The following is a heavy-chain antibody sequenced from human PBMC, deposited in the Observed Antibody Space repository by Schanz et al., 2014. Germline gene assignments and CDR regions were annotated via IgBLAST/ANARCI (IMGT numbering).Heavy chain of an antibody. J-gene: IGHJ4*02. V-gene: IGHV3-66*01. CDR1: RLNFNNAW. CDR3: AKGQLLSYCFDY. D-gene: IGHD2-21*01. CDR2: IFGGGST. Sequence: EVQLEESGGGLVKPGGSLKLSCAASRLNFNNAWMHWVRQAPGKGPEWVSVIFGGGSTYYADSVKGRFTISRDNSKNTLSLQMNSLRAEDTAVYYCAKGQLLSYCFDYWGQGTLVTVSS.